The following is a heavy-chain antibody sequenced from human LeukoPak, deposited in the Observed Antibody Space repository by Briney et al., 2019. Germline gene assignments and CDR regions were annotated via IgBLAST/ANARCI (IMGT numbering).Heavy chain of an antibody. J-gene: IGHJ4*02. D-gene: IGHD2-15*01. CDR3: AKDLQLLLSPSDY. Sequence: GGSLRLSCAASGFTFSSYGMHWVRQAPGKGLEWVAVIWYDGSNKYYADSVKGRFTISRDNSKNTLYLQMNSLRAEDTAVYYCAKDLQLLLSPSDYWGQGTLVTVSS. V-gene: IGHV3-33*06. CDR2: IWYDGSNK. CDR1: GFTFSSYG.